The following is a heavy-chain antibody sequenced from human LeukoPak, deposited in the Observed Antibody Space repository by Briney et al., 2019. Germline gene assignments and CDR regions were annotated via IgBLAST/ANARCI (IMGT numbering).Heavy chain of an antibody. CDR3: ARVYYGGKTPSPGGH. CDR2: IIPIFGTA. CDR1: GGTFSSYA. J-gene: IGHJ4*02. D-gene: IGHD4-23*01. Sequence: SVKVSCKASGGTFSSYAISWVRQAPGQGLEWMGGIIPIFGTANYAQKFQGRVTITADKSTSTAYMELSSLRSDDTAMYYCARVYYGGKTPSPGGHWGQGTLVTVSS. V-gene: IGHV1-69*06.